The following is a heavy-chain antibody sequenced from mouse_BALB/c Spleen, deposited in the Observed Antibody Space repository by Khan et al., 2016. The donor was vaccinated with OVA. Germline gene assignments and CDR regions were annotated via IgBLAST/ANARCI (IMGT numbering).Heavy chain of an antibody. CDR2: INPSNAYT. CDR3: ARDFHYYGSRGALDY. CDR1: GYTFTSYS. J-gene: IGHJ4*01. V-gene: IGHV1-4*01. Sequence: QVQLKESGAEQARPGASVKMSCKASGYTFTSYSMHWIKQRPGQGLEWIGNINPSNAYTNYNQKFKDKATLTADKSSSTAYMQLSSLTSEDSAVYYCARDFHYYGSRGALDYWGQGTSVTVSS. D-gene: IGHD1-1*01.